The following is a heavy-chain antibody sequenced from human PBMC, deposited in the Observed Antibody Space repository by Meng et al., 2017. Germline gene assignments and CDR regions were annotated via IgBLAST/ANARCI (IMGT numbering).Heavy chain of an antibody. CDR2: IYHSGST. Sequence: SETLSLTCTVSGYSISSGYYWGWIRQPPGKGLEWIGSIYHSGSTYYNPSLKSRVTISVDTSKNQFSLTLSSVTAADTAVYYCAKGTLGATTDAFDIWDQGTMVT. V-gene: IGHV4-38-2*02. J-gene: IGHJ3*02. D-gene: IGHD1-26*01. CDR3: AKGTLGATTDAFDI. CDR1: GYSISSGYY.